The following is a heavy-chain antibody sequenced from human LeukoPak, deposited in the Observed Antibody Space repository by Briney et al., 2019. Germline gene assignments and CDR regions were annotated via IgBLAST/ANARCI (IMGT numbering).Heavy chain of an antibody. CDR3: ARETDGYDAFDI. CDR1: GFTFSSYG. V-gene: IGHV3-30*03. Sequence: PGRSLRLSCAASGFTFSSYGMHWVRQAPGKGLEWVAVISYDGSNKYYADSVKGRFTISRDNSKNTLYLQMNSLRAEDTAVYYCARETDGYDAFDIWGQGTMVTVSS. J-gene: IGHJ3*02. CDR2: ISYDGSNK. D-gene: IGHD5-24*01.